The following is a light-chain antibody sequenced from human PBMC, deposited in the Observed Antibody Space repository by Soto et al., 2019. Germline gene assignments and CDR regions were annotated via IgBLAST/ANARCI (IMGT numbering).Light chain of an antibody. V-gene: IGKV1-5*03. CDR1: QSISSW. J-gene: IGKJ2*01. CDR3: QQYNSYAPYT. CDR2: KAS. Sequence: DIQMTQSPSTLSASVGDRVTITCRASQSISSWLAWYQQKPGKAPKLLIYKASSLESGVPSRFSCSGSGTEFTLTISSLQPDDFAPYYCQQYNSYAPYTFGQGTKLEIK.